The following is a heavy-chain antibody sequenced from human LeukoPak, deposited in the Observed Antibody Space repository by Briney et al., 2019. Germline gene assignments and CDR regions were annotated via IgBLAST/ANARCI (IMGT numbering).Heavy chain of an antibody. CDR3: AKDPDLYYDSSGHDY. Sequence: GGSLRLSCAASGFTFSSYGMHWVRQAPGKGLEWVAVIWYDGSNKYYADSVKGRFTISRDNSKNTLYLQMNSLRAEDTAVYYCAKDPDLYYDSSGHDYWGQGTLVTVSS. CDR2: IWYDGSNK. J-gene: IGHJ4*02. CDR1: GFTFSSYG. D-gene: IGHD3-22*01. V-gene: IGHV3-33*06.